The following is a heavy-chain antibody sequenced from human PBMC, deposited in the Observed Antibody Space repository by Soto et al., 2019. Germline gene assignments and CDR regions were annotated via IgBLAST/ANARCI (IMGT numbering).Heavy chain of an antibody. CDR2: ISYDGTDK. V-gene: IGHV3-30-3*01. J-gene: IGHJ3*02. Sequence: GGSLRLSCAASGFTFNSYNMYWVRQPPGKGLEWVAVISYDGTDKYYADSVKGRFTISRDNSKNTLYLQMNSLRTEDTAVYYCARAGDHHAFDIWGQGTMVTVSS. CDR1: GFTFNSYN. CDR3: ARAGDHHAFDI. D-gene: IGHD7-27*01.